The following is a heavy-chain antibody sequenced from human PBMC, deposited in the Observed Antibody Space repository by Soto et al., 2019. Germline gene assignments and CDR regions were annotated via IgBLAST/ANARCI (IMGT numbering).Heavy chain of an antibody. CDR3: ASLPEYDSSGPVFDY. J-gene: IGHJ4*02. D-gene: IGHD3-22*01. CDR1: GFTFSDYA. V-gene: IGHV3-30-3*01. Sequence: GESLKISCAASGFTFSDYAMHWVRQAPGKGLEWVAVISYDGNNKYYADSGKGRFTISRDNSKNTLYLQMNSLRAEDTAVYYCASLPEYDSSGPVFDYWGQGTLVTVSS. CDR2: ISYDGNNK.